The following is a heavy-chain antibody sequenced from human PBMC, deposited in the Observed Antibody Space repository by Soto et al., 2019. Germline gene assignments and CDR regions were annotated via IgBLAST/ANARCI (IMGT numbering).Heavy chain of an antibody. CDR2: ISAYNGNT. Sequence: ASVKVSCKASGYTFTSYGISWVRQAPGQGLEWMGWISAYNGNTDYAQKLQGRVTMTTDTSTSTAYMELRSLRSDDTAVYYCARDRCSGGSCYGPSGFDPWSQGTLVTVSS. D-gene: IGHD2-15*01. V-gene: IGHV1-18*01. CDR3: ARDRCSGGSCYGPSGFDP. CDR1: GYTFTSYG. J-gene: IGHJ5*02.